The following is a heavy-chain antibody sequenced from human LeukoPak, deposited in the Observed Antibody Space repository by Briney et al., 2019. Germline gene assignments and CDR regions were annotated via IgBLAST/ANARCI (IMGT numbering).Heavy chain of an antibody. CDR2: IRTLNGDT. CDR3: ARERIRTPFYGMDV. CDR1: GYTFTNYA. V-gene: IGHV1-18*01. D-gene: IGHD1-14*01. Sequence: ASLKVSCKASGYTFTNYAISGVRQAPGQGLEWMGCIRTLNGDTNYAQKIQGRVTMTTDTSTSTAYMELRSLRSDDTAVYYCARERIRTPFYGMDVWGQGTTVSVS. J-gene: IGHJ6*02.